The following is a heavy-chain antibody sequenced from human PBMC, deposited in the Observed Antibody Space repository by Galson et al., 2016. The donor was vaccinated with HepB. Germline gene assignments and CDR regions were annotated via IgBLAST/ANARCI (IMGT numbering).Heavy chain of an antibody. D-gene: IGHD3-16*01. V-gene: IGHV1-46*01. CDR3: ARDAQRGGRMGGSDCYYYYFTLDV. CDR2: INAGGGRT. CDR1: GDIFTRHY. J-gene: IGHJ6*02. Sequence: SVKVSCKASGDIFTRHYIHWVRQAPGQGLEWMGIINAGGGRTRYAQKFQDRVTMTRDTSTSTVYMELSSLRSEDTAIYYCARDAQRGGRMGGSDCYYYYFTLDVWGQGTTVTVSS.